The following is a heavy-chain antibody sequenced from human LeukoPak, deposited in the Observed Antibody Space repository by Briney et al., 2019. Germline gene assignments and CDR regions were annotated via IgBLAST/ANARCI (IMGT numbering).Heavy chain of an antibody. V-gene: IGHV4-34*01. Sequence: SETLSLTCAVYGESFSGYYWSWIRQPPGKGLEWIGEINHSGSTNYNPSLKRRVTISVDTSKNQFSLKLSSVTAANTAVYYCARVRYDFWSGYYRPWGSSSWCFDYWGQGTLVTVSS. J-gene: IGHJ4*02. CDR2: INHSGST. D-gene: IGHD3-3*01. CDR1: GESFSGYY. CDR3: ARVRYDFWSGYYRPWGSSSWCFDY.